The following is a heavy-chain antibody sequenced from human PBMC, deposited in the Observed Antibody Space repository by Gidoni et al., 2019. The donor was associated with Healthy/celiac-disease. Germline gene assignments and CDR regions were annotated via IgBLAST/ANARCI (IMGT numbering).Heavy chain of an antibody. CDR1: GVSFSGYS. CDR2: INHSGST. V-gene: IGHV4-34*01. J-gene: IGHJ3*02. D-gene: IGHD6-13*01. CDR3: ARGRGIAAAGTKSDAFDI. Sequence: QVQLQQWGAGLLKPSETLSLPCAVYGVSFSGYSWSWIRQPPGKGLEWIGEINHSGSTNYNPSLKSRVTISVDTSKNQFSLKLSSVTAADTAVYYCARGRGIAAAGTKSDAFDIWGQGTMVTVSS.